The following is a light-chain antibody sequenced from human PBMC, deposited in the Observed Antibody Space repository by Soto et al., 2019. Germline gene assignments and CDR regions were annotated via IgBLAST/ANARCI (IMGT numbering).Light chain of an antibody. J-gene: IGKJ5*01. CDR2: GAS. CDR1: QTVGTN. Sequence: DIVMTQSPATLSVSPGERATLSCRASQTVGTNLAWYQQKPGQAPRLLIYGASPSASGIPARFSGSGSGTEFALPIPSLQSEDFAVYYCQQYNNWPITFGQGTRLEIK. CDR3: QQYNNWPIT. V-gene: IGKV3-15*01.